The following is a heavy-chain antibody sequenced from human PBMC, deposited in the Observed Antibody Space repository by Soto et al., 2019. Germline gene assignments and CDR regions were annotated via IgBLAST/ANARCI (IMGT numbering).Heavy chain of an antibody. V-gene: IGHV4-39*01. CDR3: ARHLSPYFYYYMDV. CDR2: IYYSGDT. CDR1: DGSLSSSGYY. Sequence: QLQLQESGPGLVKASETLSLICSVSDGSLSSSGYYWGWIRQAPGRGLEWIGSIYYSGDTYYNPSLKTRLTIFVDTSNNQFSLKLKSVTATDTAIYYCARHLSPYFYYYMDVWGKGTTVTVSS. J-gene: IGHJ6*03.